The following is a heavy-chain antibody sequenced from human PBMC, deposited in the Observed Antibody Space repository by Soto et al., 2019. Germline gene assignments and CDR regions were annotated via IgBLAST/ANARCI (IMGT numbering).Heavy chain of an antibody. CDR3: ARDHIVATIFDY. CDR1: GFTFSSYS. CDR2: ISSSSSYI. J-gene: IGHJ4*02. Sequence: GGSLRLSCAASGFTFSSYSMNWVRQAPGKGLEWVSSISSSSSYIYYADSVKGRFTISRDNAKNSLYLQMNSLRAEDTAVYYCARDHIVATIFDYWGQGTLVTVSS. V-gene: IGHV3-21*01. D-gene: IGHD5-12*01.